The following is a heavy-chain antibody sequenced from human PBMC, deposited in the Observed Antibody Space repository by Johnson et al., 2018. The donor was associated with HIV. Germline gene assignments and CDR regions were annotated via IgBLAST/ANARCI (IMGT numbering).Heavy chain of an antibody. CDR1: GFTFSSYD. V-gene: IGHV3-13*01. Sequence: EVQLVESGGGLVQPGGSLRLSCAASGFTFSSYDMHWVRQATGKGLEWVSAIGTAGDTYYADSVKGRFTISRDNSKNTLYLQMNSLRAEDTAVYYCARVPNDAVDIWGQGTMVTVSS. CDR3: ARVPNDAVDI. CDR2: IGTAGDT. J-gene: IGHJ3*02.